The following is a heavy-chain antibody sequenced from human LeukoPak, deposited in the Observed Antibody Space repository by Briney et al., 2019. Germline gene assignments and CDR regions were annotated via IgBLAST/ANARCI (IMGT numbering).Heavy chain of an antibody. CDR1: GYTFTSYD. CDR3: ARVGGGYYYYYYMDV. J-gene: IGHJ6*03. CDR2: MNPNSGNT. V-gene: IGHV1-8*01. D-gene: IGHD2-15*01. Sequence: ASVKVSCKASGYTFTSYDINWVRQATGQGLEWMGWMNPNSGNTGYAQKFQGRVTMTRNTSISTAYMALSSLRSEDTAVYYCARVGGGYYYYYYMDVWGKGTTVTVSS.